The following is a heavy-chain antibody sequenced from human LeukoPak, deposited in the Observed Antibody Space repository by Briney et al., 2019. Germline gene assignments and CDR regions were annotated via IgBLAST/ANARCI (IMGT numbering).Heavy chain of an antibody. CDR2: ISSGTGGT. CDR3: AKDRSVPAGDSDY. J-gene: IGHJ4*02. Sequence: GGSLRLSCAASGFTFSSYAMSWVRQAPGKGLEWVSTISSGTGGTIYADSVKGRFTISRDNSKNTLYLRMNSLRAEDTAVYSCAKDRSVPAGDSDYWGRGTLVSVSS. V-gene: IGHV3-23*01. D-gene: IGHD2-21*01. CDR1: GFTFSSYA.